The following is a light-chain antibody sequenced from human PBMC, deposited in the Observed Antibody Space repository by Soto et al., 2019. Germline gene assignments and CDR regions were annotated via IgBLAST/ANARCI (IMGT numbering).Light chain of an antibody. Sequence: QSVLTQPPSASGTPGQRVTISCSGSSSNIGSNYVYWYQQLPGTAPKLLICRNNQRPSGVPDRFSGSKSGTSASLAISGLRSEDEADYYCAAWDDSLSAWVFGGGTKLTVL. CDR2: RNN. CDR1: SSNIGSNY. V-gene: IGLV1-47*01. J-gene: IGLJ3*02. CDR3: AAWDDSLSAWV.